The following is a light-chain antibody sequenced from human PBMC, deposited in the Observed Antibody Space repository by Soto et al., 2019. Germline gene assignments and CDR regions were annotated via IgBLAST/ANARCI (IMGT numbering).Light chain of an antibody. Sequence: DIQMTQSPSTLSASVGDRVTITCRASQSVNGWLAWYRQGPGEAPQLLIYSDSGVAARVPSSFSSNGAGTEFTLNVSSLQPDYFATYYCQQYLNYLLTFRAGT. V-gene: IGKV1-5*01. CDR3: QQYLNYLLT. CDR1: QSVNGW. J-gene: IGKJ4*01. CDR2: SDS.